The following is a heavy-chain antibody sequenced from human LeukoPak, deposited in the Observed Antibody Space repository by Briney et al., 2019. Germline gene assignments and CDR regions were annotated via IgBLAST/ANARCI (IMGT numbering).Heavy chain of an antibody. D-gene: IGHD1-26*01. Sequence: TSETLSLTCTLSSDSISSYYWSWIRHPPEKGREWIGYIYYTGNHNYNTSLKSRVTIPEDQSKNHFSQKLTSVTAADAAVYYGARGYSGNYYAFDIWGQGTMVTVSS. J-gene: IGHJ3*02. CDR3: ARGYSGNYYAFDI. V-gene: IGHV4-59*01. CDR1: SDSISSYY. CDR2: IYYTGNH.